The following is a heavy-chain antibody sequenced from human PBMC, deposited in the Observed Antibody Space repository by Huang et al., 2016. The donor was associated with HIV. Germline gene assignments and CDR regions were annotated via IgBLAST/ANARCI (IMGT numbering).Heavy chain of an antibody. CDR3: AKFGSSGYLPRYSFDY. V-gene: IGHV3-30*02. D-gene: IGHD3-22*01. Sequence: QVQLVESGGGVVQPGGSLRLSCAASGFTFSSYGMNWVRQAPGKGLEGVSFIHYDGSNRYYADSVKGRFTISRDNSKNTLYLQMNSLRAEDTAVYFCAKFGSSGYLPRYSFDYWGQGTLVTVSS. CDR1: GFTFSSYG. J-gene: IGHJ4*02. CDR2: IHYDGSNR.